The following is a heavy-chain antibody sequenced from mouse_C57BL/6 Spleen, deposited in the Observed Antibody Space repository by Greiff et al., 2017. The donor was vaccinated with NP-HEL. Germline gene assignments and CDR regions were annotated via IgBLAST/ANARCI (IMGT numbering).Heavy chain of an antibody. V-gene: IGHV1-81*01. CDR2: IYPRSGNT. Sequence: QVQLQQSGAELARPGASVKLSCKASGYTFTSYGISWVKQRTGQGLEWIGEIYPRSGNTYYNEKFKGKATLTADKSSSTAYMELRSLTSEDSAVYFCARGGYGNYPYYFDYWGQGTTLTVSS. J-gene: IGHJ2*01. D-gene: IGHD2-1*01. CDR3: ARGGYGNYPYYFDY. CDR1: GYTFTSYG.